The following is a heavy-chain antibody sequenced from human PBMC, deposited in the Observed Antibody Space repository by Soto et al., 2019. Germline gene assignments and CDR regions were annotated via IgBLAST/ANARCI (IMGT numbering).Heavy chain of an antibody. J-gene: IGHJ4*02. Sequence: EVHLVESGGGLVQPGGSLRLSCAASGFTFSSYSMNWVRQAPGKGLEWISYITSSSSSIYYADSVKGRFTISRDNAENSLSAQMNSLRAEDTAVYYCARGYDYDTPTIGYWGQGTLVTVSS. CDR3: ARGYDYDTPTIGY. D-gene: IGHD3-22*01. V-gene: IGHV3-48*01. CDR2: ITSSSSSI. CDR1: GFTFSSYS.